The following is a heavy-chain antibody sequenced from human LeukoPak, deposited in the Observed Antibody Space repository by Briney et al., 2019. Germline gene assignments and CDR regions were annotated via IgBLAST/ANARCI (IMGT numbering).Heavy chain of an antibody. CDR1: GDTFGGDY. Sequence: ASVKFSCKASGDTFGGDYTHWGRQDCGHRLYWIIPIRPNSGGTNYAQKFQGRVTMTRDTSISTAYMELSRLRSDDTAVYYCARDSGERGSGSYLIAYWGQGTLVTVSS. V-gene: IGHV1-2*06. CDR3: ARDSGERGSGSYLIAY. D-gene: IGHD3-10*01. CDR2: IRPNSGGT. J-gene: IGHJ4*02.